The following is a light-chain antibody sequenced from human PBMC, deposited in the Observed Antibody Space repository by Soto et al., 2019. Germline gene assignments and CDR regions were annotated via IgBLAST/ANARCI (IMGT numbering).Light chain of an antibody. V-gene: IGKV3D-20*02. CDR3: QQRSNWWT. CDR2: GAS. CDR1: QSVSSSY. Sequence: EIVLTQSPGTLSLSPGEIATLYCRASQSVSSSYLAWYQQKPGQAPRLLIYGASSRATGIPARFSGSGSGTDFTLTISSLEPEDFAVYYCQQRSNWWTFGQGTRLEIK. J-gene: IGKJ5*01.